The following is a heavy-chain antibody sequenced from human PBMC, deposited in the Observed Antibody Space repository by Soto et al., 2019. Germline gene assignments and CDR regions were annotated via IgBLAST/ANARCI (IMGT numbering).Heavy chain of an antibody. CDR2: ITWNSGSM. CDR3: ATGSPFYYCGMDV. Sequence: EVQLVESGGGLVQPGRSLRLSCAASGFSFDDYAMHWVRQVPGKGLEWVSGITWNSGSMAYADSARGRFTTSRDNAKNSLYLQMNSLRDGDTALYYCATGSPFYYCGMDVWGQGTTVTVSS. V-gene: IGHV3-9*01. CDR1: GFSFDDYA. D-gene: IGHD1-26*01. J-gene: IGHJ6*01.